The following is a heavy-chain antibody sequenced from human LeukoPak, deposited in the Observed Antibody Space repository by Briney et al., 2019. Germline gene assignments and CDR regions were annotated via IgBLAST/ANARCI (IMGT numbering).Heavy chain of an antibody. D-gene: IGHD3-10*01. CDR1: GFTFDDYA. CDR2: ISWNSGSI. J-gene: IGHJ6*02. CDR3: AKDMVQGKDYYYGMDV. Sequence: QTGGSLRLSCAASGFTFDDYAMHWVRQAPGKGLEWVSGISWNSGSIGYADSVKGRFTISRDNAKNSLYLQMNSLRAEDTALYYCAKDMVQGKDYYYGMDVWGQGTTVTVSS. V-gene: IGHV3-9*01.